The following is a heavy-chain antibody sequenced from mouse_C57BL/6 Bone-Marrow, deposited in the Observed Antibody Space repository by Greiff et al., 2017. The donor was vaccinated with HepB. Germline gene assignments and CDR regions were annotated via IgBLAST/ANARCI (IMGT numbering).Heavy chain of an antibody. V-gene: IGHV5-9*01. CDR3: ARLYDYYFDY. CDR1: GFTFSSYT. D-gene: IGHD2-10*02. Sequence: EVQLQESGGGLVKPGGSLKLSCAASGFTFSSYTMSWVRQTPEKRLEWVATISGGGGNTYYPDSVKGRFTISRDNAKNTLYLQMSSLRSEDTALYYCARLYDYYFDYWGQGTTLTVSS. J-gene: IGHJ2*01. CDR2: ISGGGGNT.